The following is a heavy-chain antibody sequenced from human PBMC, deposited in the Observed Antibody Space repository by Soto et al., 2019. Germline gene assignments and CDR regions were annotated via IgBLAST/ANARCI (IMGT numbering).Heavy chain of an antibody. CDR2: ISGGGGTT. CDR3: AKDFGTTMTAVVITFDY. CDR1: GFNFSNYA. Sequence: EVQLLESGGGLVQPGGSLRLSCAASGFNFSNYAMSWVRQAPGKGLEWVSAISGGGGTTYYADSVKGQFTISRDNSKNTLHLQMNSLRAEDTAVYYCAKDFGTTMTAVVITFDYWGQGTLVTVSS. J-gene: IGHJ4*02. D-gene: IGHD3-22*01. V-gene: IGHV3-23*01.